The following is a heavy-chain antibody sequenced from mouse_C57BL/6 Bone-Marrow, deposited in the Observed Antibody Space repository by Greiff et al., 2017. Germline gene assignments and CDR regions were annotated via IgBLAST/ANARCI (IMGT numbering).Heavy chain of an antibody. CDR2: INPSNGGT. J-gene: IGHJ4*01. V-gene: IGHV1-42*01. CDR1: GYSFTGYY. CDR3: ASGRWSRRRDY. D-gene: IGHD1-1*02. Sequence: VQLQQSGPELVKPGASVKISCKASGYSFTGYYMNWVKQSPEKSLEWIGEINPSNGGTTYNQKFKVKATLTVIKSSSTAYMQLKSLTSEDSAVYDCASGRWSRRRDYWGQGTSVTVSS.